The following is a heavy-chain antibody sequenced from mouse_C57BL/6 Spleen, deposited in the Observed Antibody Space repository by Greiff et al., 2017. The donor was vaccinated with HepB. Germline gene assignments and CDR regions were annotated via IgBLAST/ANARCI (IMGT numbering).Heavy chain of an antibody. CDR1: GFTFSSYG. V-gene: IGHV5-6*02. D-gene: IGHD1-1*01. CDR3: ARPLITTVVAPFDY. Sequence: DVMLVESGGDLVKPGGSLKLSCAASGFTFSSYGMSWVRQTPDKRLEWVATISSGGSYTYYPDSVKGRFTISRDNAKNTLYLQMSSLKSEDTAMYYCARPLITTVVAPFDYWGQGTTLTVSS. CDR2: ISSGGSYT. J-gene: IGHJ2*01.